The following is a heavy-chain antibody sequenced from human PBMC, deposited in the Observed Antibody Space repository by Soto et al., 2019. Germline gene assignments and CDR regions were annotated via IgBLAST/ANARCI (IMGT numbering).Heavy chain of an antibody. CDR3: AREGNSGYYFNWFDP. D-gene: IGHD3-22*01. J-gene: IGHJ5*02. V-gene: IGHV4-59*01. CDR1: GGSISTYY. CDR2: IYYSGST. Sequence: PSETLSLTCTVSGGSISTYYLSWIRQPPGKGLEWIGYIYYSGSTNYNPSLKSRVTISVDTSKNQFSLKLSSVTAADTAVYYCAREGNSGYYFNWFDPWGQGTLVTVSS.